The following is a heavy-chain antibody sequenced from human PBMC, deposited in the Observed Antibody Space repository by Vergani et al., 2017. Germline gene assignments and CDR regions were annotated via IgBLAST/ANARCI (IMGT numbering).Heavy chain of an antibody. CDR2: IYYSGRT. D-gene: IGHD6-13*01. CDR1: GGSIRSTFYY. CDR3: ARHKEQLVPGNYYYYYYMDV. Sequence: QLQLQESDPGLVKPSETLSLTCTVSGGSIRSTFYYWGWIRQPPGKWLEWIGTIYYSGRTYYNPSLKSRVTISVDTSKNQFSLKLNSVTAADTAVYYCARHKEQLVPGNYYYYYYMDVWGKGTTVTVSS. J-gene: IGHJ6*03. V-gene: IGHV4-39*01.